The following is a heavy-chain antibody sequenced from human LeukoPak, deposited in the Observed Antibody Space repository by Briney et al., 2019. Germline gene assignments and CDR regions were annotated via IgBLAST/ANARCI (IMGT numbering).Heavy chain of an antibody. CDR1: GGSISNSSYY. CDR2: IYYSGST. Sequence: SETLSLTCTVSGGSISNSSYYWGWIRQPPGKGLEWIGSIYYSGSTYYNPSLKSRVTISVDTSKNQFSLKLSSVTAADTAVYYCARQRRGYSGYDSQGHQFDYWGQGTLVTVSS. V-gene: IGHV4-39*01. CDR3: ARQRRGYSGYDSQGHQFDY. D-gene: IGHD5-12*01. J-gene: IGHJ4*02.